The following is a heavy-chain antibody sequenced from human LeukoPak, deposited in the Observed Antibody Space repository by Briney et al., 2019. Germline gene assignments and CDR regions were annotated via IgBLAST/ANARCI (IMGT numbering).Heavy chain of an antibody. CDR1: GGSISSGGYS. J-gene: IGHJ4*02. Sequence: PSQTLSLTCAVSGGSISSGGYSWSWIRQPPGKGLEWIGYIYHSGSTYYNPSLKSRVTISVDRSKNQFSLKLSSVTAADTAVYYCARDLGWYFDYWGQGTLVTVSS. CDR3: ARDLGWYFDY. V-gene: IGHV4-30-2*01. D-gene: IGHD7-27*01. CDR2: IYHSGST.